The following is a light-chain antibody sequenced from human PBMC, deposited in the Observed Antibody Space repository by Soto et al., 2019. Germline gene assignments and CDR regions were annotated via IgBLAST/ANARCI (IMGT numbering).Light chain of an antibody. J-gene: IGKJ5*01. Sequence: DIQMTQSPSSLSASVGDRVTITCRASQAISTWLAWYQQKPEKAPKTLIFAAANLQSGVPSRFSGSGSGTNSAHTISRLQPEAFATYYCQQYNSYPLTFGQGKRLDNK. V-gene: IGKV1D-16*01. CDR1: QAISTW. CDR2: AAA. CDR3: QQYNSYPLT.